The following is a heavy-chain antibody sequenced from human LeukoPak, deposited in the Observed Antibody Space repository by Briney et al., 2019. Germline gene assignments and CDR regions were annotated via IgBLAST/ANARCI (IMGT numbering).Heavy chain of an antibody. CDR1: GGSISSYY. CDR2: IYYSGST. CDR3: ARDARQYYYGSRRDYYYYGMDV. D-gene: IGHD3-10*01. J-gene: IGHJ6*02. Sequence: SETLSLTCTVSGGSISSYYWSWIRQPPGKGLEWIGYIYYSGSTNYNPSLKSRVTISVDTSKNQFSLKLSSVTAADTAVYYCARDARQYYYGSRRDYYYYGMDVWGQGTTVTVSS. V-gene: IGHV4-59*01.